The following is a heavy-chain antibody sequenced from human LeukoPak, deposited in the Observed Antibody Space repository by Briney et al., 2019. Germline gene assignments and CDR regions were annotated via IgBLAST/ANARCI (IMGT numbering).Heavy chain of an antibody. V-gene: IGHV3-23*01. Sequence: SGGSLRLSCAASGFTFSNYAMSWVRQAPGKGLEWASAISGSGGSTYYADSVKGRFTISRDNSKNTLYLQMNSLRAEDTAVYYCAKDGRDYYGSGSYYNAPADYWGQGTLVTVSS. CDR3: AKDGRDYYGSGSYYNAPADY. D-gene: IGHD3-10*01. J-gene: IGHJ4*02. CDR2: ISGSGGST. CDR1: GFTFSNYA.